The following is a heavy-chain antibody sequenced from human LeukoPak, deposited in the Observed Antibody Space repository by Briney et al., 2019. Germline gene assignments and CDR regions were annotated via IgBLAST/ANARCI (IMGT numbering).Heavy chain of an antibody. CDR1: GGSISSGGYY. CDR3: ARSRVYDILTGYLYNWFDP. D-gene: IGHD3-9*01. Sequence: SETLSLTCTVSGGSISSGGYYWSWIRQHPGKGLEWIGYIYYSGSTYYNPSLKSRVTISVDTSKNQFSLKLSSVTAADTAVYYCARSRVYDILTGYLYNWFDPWGQGTLVTVS. CDR2: IYYSGST. J-gene: IGHJ5*02. V-gene: IGHV4-31*03.